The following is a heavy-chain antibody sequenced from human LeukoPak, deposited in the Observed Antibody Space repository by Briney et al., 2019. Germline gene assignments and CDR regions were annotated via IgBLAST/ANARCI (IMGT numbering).Heavy chain of an antibody. D-gene: IGHD1-26*01. CDR3: ARLGIVGATTAFDI. Sequence: ASVKVSCKASGYTFTGYYMHWVRQAPGQGLEWMGWINPNSGGTNYAQKFQGRVTMTRDTSISTAYMELSRLRSDDTAVYYCARLGIVGATTAFDIWGQGTMVTVSS. J-gene: IGHJ3*02. CDR1: GYTFTGYY. V-gene: IGHV1-2*02. CDR2: INPNSGGT.